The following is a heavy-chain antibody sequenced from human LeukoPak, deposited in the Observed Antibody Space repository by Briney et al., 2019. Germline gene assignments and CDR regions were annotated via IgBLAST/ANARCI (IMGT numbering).Heavy chain of an antibody. Sequence: ASVKVSCKASGYPFSSYGLSWVRQATGRGLEWMGWISADNGDTNYAQNLQGRVTMTTDTSTSTAYMELRGLRTDDTAVYYCARVHSSGWYGNDYWGQGTLVTVSS. CDR2: ISADNGDT. J-gene: IGHJ4*02. CDR3: ARVHSSGWYGNDY. V-gene: IGHV1-18*01. D-gene: IGHD6-19*01. CDR1: GYPFSSYG.